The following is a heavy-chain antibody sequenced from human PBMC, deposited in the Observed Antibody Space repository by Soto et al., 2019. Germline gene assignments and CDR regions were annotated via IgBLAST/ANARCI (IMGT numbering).Heavy chain of an antibody. CDR1: GFTFTLHY. J-gene: IGHJ4*02. Sequence: QVQLVQSGAEVTEPGASVKVSCKTSGFTFTLHYIHWVRQAPGQGLGWVGMVNAGDGSATYAREFXDKVSMTWDTPTSTVYLDLNSLKSEDTAIYYCARERDSFDYWGQGTLVSVSP. V-gene: IGHV1-46*01. D-gene: IGHD3-22*01. CDR3: ARERDSFDY. CDR2: VNAGDGSA.